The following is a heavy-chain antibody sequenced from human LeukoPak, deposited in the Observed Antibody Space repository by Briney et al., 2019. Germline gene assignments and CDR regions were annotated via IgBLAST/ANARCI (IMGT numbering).Heavy chain of an antibody. Sequence: PGGSLRLSCAASGFTFSSYGMHWVRQAPGKGLEWVAFIRYDGSNKYYADSVKGRFTISRDNSKNTLYPQMNSLRAEDTAVYYCAKDYKDDFWSGYPDFDYWGQGTLVTVSS. CDR2: IRYDGSNK. J-gene: IGHJ4*02. CDR1: GFTFSSYG. CDR3: AKDYKDDFWSGYPDFDY. D-gene: IGHD3-3*01. V-gene: IGHV3-30*02.